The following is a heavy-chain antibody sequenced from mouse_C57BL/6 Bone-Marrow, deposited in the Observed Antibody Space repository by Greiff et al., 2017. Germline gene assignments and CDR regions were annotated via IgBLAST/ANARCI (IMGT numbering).Heavy chain of an antibody. CDR3: ARPYSTTVPAWFAY. Sequence: QVQLQQSGAELVRPGASVKLSCKASGYTFTDYYINWVKQRPGQGLEWIARIYPGSGNTYYNEKFKGKATLTAEKSSSTAYMQLSSLTSEDSAVYFCARPYSTTVPAWFAYWGQGTLVTVSA. CDR1: GYTFTDYY. J-gene: IGHJ3*01. CDR2: IYPGSGNT. D-gene: IGHD1-1*01. V-gene: IGHV1-76*01.